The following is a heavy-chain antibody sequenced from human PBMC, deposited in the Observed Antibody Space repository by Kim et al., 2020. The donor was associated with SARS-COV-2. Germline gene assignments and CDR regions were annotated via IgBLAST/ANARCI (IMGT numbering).Heavy chain of an antibody. V-gene: IGHV3-11*01. CDR3: ARARAVAGTGYYYYGMDV. Sequence: KGRCTISRDNAKNSLYLQMNSLRAEDTAVYYCARARAVAGTGYYYYGMDVWGQGTTVTVSS. D-gene: IGHD6-19*01. J-gene: IGHJ6*02.